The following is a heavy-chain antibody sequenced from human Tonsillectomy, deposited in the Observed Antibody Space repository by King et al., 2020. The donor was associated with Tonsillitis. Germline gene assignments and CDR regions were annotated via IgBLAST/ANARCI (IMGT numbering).Heavy chain of an antibody. Sequence: MQLQESGPGLVKPSETLSLTCTVSGGSISSYYWSWIRQPAGKGLEWIGRIYTSGSTNYNPSLKSRVTMSVDTSKNQFSLKLSSVTAADTAVYYCARGFEYYDFWSGYSAAFDIWGQGTMVTVSS. CDR2: IYTSGST. CDR1: GGSISSYY. J-gene: IGHJ3*02. V-gene: IGHV4-4*07. D-gene: IGHD3-3*01. CDR3: ARGFEYYDFWSGYSAAFDI.